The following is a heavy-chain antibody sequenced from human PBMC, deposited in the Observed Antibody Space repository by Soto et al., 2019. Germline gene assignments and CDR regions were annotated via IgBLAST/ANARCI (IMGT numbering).Heavy chain of an antibody. CDR3: ARDLVSFVEWEPPFSFDY. V-gene: IGHV3-30-3*01. Sequence: GGSLRLSCAASGFTFSSYAMHWVRQAPGKGLEWVAVISYDGSNKYYADSVKGRFTISRANSKNTLYLQMNSLRAEDTAVYYCARDLVSFVEWEPPFSFDYWGQGTLVTVSS. CDR2: ISYDGSNK. D-gene: IGHD1-26*01. J-gene: IGHJ4*02. CDR1: GFTFSSYA.